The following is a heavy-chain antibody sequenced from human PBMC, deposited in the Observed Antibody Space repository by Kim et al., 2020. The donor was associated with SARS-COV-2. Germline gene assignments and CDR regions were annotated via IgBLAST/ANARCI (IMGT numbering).Heavy chain of an antibody. CDR1: GGSFSDYS. V-gene: IGHV4-34*01. Sequence: SETLSLTCAVYGGSFSDYSWSRIRQPPGKGLEWIGDIDHRGSTNYNPSLKSRLTISVDTSKNQFSLKLTSVTAADTAVYYCARGRGGISMVVVVITAAEYYFDYWGRGSRVTVSS. J-gene: IGHJ4*02. CDR2: IDHRGST. D-gene: IGHD3-22*01. CDR3: ARGRGGISMVVVVITAAEYYFDY.